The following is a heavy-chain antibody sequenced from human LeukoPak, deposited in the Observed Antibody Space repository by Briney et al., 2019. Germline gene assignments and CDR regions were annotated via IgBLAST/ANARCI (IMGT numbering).Heavy chain of an antibody. CDR2: ILNGGST. Sequence: SETLSLTCTVSGGSISTYYWTWVRQPAGKGLEWIGRILNGGSTNYNPSLKSRLTMSVDTSKNQFSLKLNSVTAADTAVYYCARGSMGGSGSYYRDYYYGMDVWGQGTTVTVSS. CDR3: ARGSMGGSGSYYRDYYYGMDV. J-gene: IGHJ6*02. CDR1: GGSISTYY. V-gene: IGHV4-4*07. D-gene: IGHD3-10*01.